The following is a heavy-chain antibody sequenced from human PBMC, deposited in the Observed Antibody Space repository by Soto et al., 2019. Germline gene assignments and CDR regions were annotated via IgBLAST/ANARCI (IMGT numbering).Heavy chain of an antibody. CDR2: IYYSGST. V-gene: IGHV4-39*01. CDR1: GGSVSISSNY. Sequence: QLQLQESGPGLVKPSETLSLTCSVSGGSVSISSNYWVWIRQPPGKGLEWIANIYYSGSTYYNPSLQSRLTISLDASKNQFSLKLSSVTAAAPAVYYCAREWLVGARAYYFGFWAQGTLVTVSS. D-gene: IGHD6-19*01. J-gene: IGHJ4*02. CDR3: AREWLVGARAYYFGF.